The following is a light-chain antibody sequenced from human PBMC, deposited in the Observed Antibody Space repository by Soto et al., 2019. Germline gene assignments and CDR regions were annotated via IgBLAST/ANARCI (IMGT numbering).Light chain of an antibody. V-gene: IGLV2-11*01. CDR3: CSYVGSYSDV. Sequence: QSVLTQPRSVSGSPGQSVTVSCIGTSSDVGGYNSVSWYQEHPGKAPKLMIYDVIKRPSGVPDRFSGSKSGNTASLTISGLLAEDEADYYCCSYVGSYSDVFGTGTKGTVL. CDR2: DVI. J-gene: IGLJ1*01. CDR1: SSDVGGYNS.